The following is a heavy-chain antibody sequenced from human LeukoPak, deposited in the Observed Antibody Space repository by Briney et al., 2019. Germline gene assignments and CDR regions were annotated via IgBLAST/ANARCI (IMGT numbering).Heavy chain of an antibody. J-gene: IGHJ4*02. V-gene: IGHV3-23*01. Sequence: GGSLRLSCAASGFTFSNYAMSWVRQAPGKGLEWVSSIRGSGSSTYFADSVKGRFTISRDNSKNTLYLQMNSLRAEDTAVYYCAQDLHLYDSSAYLGDYWGQGTLVTVSS. CDR3: AQDLHLYDSSAYLGDY. D-gene: IGHD3-22*01. CDR2: IRGSGSST. CDR1: GFTFSNYA.